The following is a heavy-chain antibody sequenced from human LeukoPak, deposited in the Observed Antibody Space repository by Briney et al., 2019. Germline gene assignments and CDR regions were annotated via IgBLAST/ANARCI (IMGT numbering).Heavy chain of an antibody. Sequence: GGSLRLSCAASGFTFDDYVMHWVRQAPGKGLEWVSGISWNSGSIAYADSVEGRFTISRDNAKNSLYLQMTSLRAEDTALYYCAKEGVFRGYSYGFDYWGQGTLVTVSS. V-gene: IGHV3-9*01. D-gene: IGHD5-18*01. CDR2: ISWNSGSI. CDR3: AKEGVFRGYSYGFDY. J-gene: IGHJ4*02. CDR1: GFTFDDYV.